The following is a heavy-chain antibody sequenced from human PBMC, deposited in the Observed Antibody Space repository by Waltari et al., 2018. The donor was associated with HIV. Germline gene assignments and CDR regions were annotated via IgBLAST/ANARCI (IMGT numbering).Heavy chain of an antibody. D-gene: IGHD1-26*01. J-gene: IGHJ4*02. CDR1: GYTFSLSW. CDR2: LDPGDSDT. V-gene: IGHV5-51*01. CDR3: AGHHREVVAAPWEWQY. Sequence: EVQLVQSGAEVQKPGESLKIPCKGYGYTFSLSWTGWVRQMPGKGLEWMGVLDPGDSDTRYSPSFQGQVTIPADKSISTVYLQWSSLKASDTATYFCAGHHREVVAAPWEWQYWGQGTLVTVSP.